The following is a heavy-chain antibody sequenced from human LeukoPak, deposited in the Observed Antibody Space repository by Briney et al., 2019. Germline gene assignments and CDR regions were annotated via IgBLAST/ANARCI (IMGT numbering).Heavy chain of an antibody. CDR3: AKEYSGYDFDY. CDR1: GFTLRSYD. Sequence: GGSLRLPCAASGFTLRSYDMSWVRQAPGKGLEWVAATSGSGGNTYYVDSVKGRFTISRDNSKNTLYLQMNSLRAEDTAVYYCAKEYSGYDFDYWGQGTLVTVSS. V-gene: IGHV3-23*01. D-gene: IGHD5-12*01. CDR2: TSGSGGNT. J-gene: IGHJ4*02.